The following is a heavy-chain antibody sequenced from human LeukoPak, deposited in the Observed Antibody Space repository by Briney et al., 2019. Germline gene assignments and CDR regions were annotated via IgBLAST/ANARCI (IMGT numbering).Heavy chain of an antibody. J-gene: IGHJ6*02. CDR3: ALVMAPTAYGMDV. Sequence: SETLSLTCTVSGGSISSCSYYWGWIRQPPGKGLEWIGSIYYSGSTYYNPSLKSRVTISVDTSKNQFSLKLSSVTAADTAVYYCALVMAPTAYGMDVWGQGTTVTVSS. CDR1: GGSISSCSYY. V-gene: IGHV4-39*01. D-gene: IGHD3-16*01. CDR2: IYYSGST.